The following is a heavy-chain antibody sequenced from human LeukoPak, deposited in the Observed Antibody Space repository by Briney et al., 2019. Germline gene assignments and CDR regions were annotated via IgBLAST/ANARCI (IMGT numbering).Heavy chain of an antibody. CDR2: INPSGGST. D-gene: IGHD6-6*01. CDR1: GYTFTSYY. V-gene: IGHV1-46*01. Sequence: ASVKVSCKASGYTFTSYYMHWVRQAPGQGLEWMGIINPSGGSTSYAQKFQGRVTMTRDMSTSTVYMELSSLRSEDTAVYYCARDGLGYSGSYWFDPWGQGTLVTVSS. J-gene: IGHJ5*02. CDR3: ARDGLGYSGSYWFDP.